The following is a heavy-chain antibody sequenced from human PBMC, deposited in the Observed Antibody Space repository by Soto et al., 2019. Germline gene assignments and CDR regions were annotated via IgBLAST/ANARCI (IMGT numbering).Heavy chain of an antibody. J-gene: IGHJ5*02. V-gene: IGHV1-2*02. CDR3: ARVTLKAGNWFDP. Sequence: ASLKVSCKASGCTFTDFFIHWVRQAPGQGFEWMGWINPKSRGTNYAQKFQGRVTMTRDTSNSTAYMELRDLRSDDTAVYYCARVTLKAGNWFDPWGQGTLVTVSS. CDR2: INPKSRGT. CDR1: GCTFTDFF.